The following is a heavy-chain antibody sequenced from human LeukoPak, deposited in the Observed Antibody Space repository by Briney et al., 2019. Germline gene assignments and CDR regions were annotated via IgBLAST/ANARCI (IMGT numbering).Heavy chain of an antibody. Sequence: GGSLRLSCAASEFTFSSYAMSWVRQAPGKGLEWVSTISGRGDYTYYADSVKGRFTISRDNSRNTLYLQMNSLRAEDTAVYYCAKPPRHFAPFDYWGQGTLVTVSS. CDR3: AKPPRHFAPFDY. J-gene: IGHJ4*02. V-gene: IGHV3-23*01. CDR2: ISGRGDYT. CDR1: EFTFSSYA.